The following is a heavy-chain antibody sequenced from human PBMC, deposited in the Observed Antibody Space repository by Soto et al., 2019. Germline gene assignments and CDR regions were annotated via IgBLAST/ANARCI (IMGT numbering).Heavy chain of an antibody. V-gene: IGHV3-7*04. D-gene: IGHD2-15*01. Sequence: EVQLVESGGGLVQPGGSLRLSCAASGFTFSSRWMSWVRQAAGKGLEWVANIKQDGSEKYYVDSVKGRFIISRDNAKNSLYLQMNSLRAEDTAVYYCAWDYCTGGSCCPGFYLGRGTLVTVSS. CDR3: AWDYCTGGSCCPGFY. J-gene: IGHJ4*02. CDR2: IKQDGSEK. CDR1: GFTFSSRW.